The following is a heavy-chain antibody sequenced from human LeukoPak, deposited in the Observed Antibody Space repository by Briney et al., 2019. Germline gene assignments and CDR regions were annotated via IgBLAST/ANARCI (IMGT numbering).Heavy chain of an antibody. Sequence: SETLSLTCAVYGGSFSGYYWSWIRQPPGKGLEWIGEINHSGSTNYNPSLKSRVTISVDTSKNQFSLKLSSVTAADTAVYYCARGSRWSYPTDYWGQGTLVTVSS. V-gene: IGHV4-34*01. CDR3: ARGSRWSYPTDY. J-gene: IGHJ4*02. CDR2: INHSGST. CDR1: GGSFSGYY. D-gene: IGHD4-23*01.